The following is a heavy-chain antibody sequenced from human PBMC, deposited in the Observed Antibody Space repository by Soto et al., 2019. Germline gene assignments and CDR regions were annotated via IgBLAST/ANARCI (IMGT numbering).Heavy chain of an antibody. CDR1: GYTFTSYG. Sequence: QVQLVQSGAEVKKPGASVKVSCKASGYTFTSYGISWVRQAPGQGLEWMGWISAYNGNTNDAQKLQGRVTMTTDTSTSTAYMELRSLRSDDTAVYYCARGIAAAGTIYLDYYYYGMDVWGKGTTFTVSS. D-gene: IGHD6-13*01. CDR2: ISAYNGNT. CDR3: ARGIAAAGTIYLDYYYYGMDV. V-gene: IGHV1-18*01. J-gene: IGHJ6*04.